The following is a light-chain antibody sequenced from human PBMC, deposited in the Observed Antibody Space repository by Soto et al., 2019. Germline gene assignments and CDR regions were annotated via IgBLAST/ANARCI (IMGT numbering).Light chain of an antibody. J-gene: IGLJ1*01. CDR3: ISYTDRQSYL. Sequence: QSALTQPASVSGSPGQSITISRSGTSSDIGSYNHVAWYQQFPGKSPKLMIYAVSDRPSGVSDRFSGSKSGITASLTISGLQTEDEADYYCISYTDRQSYLFGTGTKV. CDR1: SSDIGSYNH. CDR2: AVS. V-gene: IGLV2-14*03.